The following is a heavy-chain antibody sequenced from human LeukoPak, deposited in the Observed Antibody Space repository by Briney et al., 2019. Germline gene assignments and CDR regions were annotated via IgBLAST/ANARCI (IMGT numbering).Heavy chain of an antibody. CDR2: IYTSGST. CDR3: ARLSGHNWFDL. D-gene: IGHD6-25*01. CDR1: GGSISNYY. V-gene: IGHV4-4*09. Sequence: SETLSLTCPVSGGSISNYYWTWIRQPPGKGLEWIGYIYTSGSTNYNPSLTGRVTISVDTSKNQFSLKLSSVTAADTAVYYCARLSGHNWFDLCGQGKLVTVSS. J-gene: IGHJ5*02.